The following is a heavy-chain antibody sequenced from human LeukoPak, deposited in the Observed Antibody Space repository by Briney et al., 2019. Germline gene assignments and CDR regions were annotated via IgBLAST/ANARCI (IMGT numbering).Heavy chain of an antibody. Sequence: PGGSLRLSCAASGFTFSSYAMHWVRQAPGKGLEWVAVISYDGSNKYYADSVKGRFTISRDNSKNTLYLQMNSLRAEDTAVYYCARDWHYYDSSGYYRPVYYYYGMDVWGQGTTVTVSS. V-gene: IGHV3-30*04. J-gene: IGHJ6*02. CDR3: ARDWHYYDSSGYYRPVYYYYGMDV. CDR2: ISYDGSNK. D-gene: IGHD3-22*01. CDR1: GFTFSSYA.